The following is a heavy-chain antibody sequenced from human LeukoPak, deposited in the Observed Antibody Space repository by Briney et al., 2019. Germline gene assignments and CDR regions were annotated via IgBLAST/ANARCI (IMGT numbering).Heavy chain of an antibody. J-gene: IGHJ3*02. CDR1: GVSIFSYY. V-gene: IGHV4-59*12. D-gene: IGHD6-13*01. CDR3: ARGAAAGRSFDI. CDR2: THYSGTT. Sequence: SETLSLTCTVSGVSIFSYYWTWIRQPPGQGLEWIGYTHYSGTTKYNPALESRVTISVDTSKSQFSLKLSSVTAADTAVYYCARGAAAGRSFDIWGQGTMVTVSS.